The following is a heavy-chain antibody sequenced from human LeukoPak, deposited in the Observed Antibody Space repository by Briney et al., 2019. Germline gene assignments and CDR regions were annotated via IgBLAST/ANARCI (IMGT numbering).Heavy chain of an antibody. CDR3: AKGGYISSWYRNWFDP. J-gene: IGHJ5*02. CDR2: ISCDGSNK. CDR1: GFTFSSYG. Sequence: GGSLRLSCAASGFTFSSYGMHWVRQAPGKGVEWGAVISCDGSNKYYADSVKGRFTISRDNSKNTLYLQMNSLRAEDTAVYYCAKGGYISSWYRNWFDPWGQGTLVTVSS. D-gene: IGHD6-13*01. V-gene: IGHV3-30*18.